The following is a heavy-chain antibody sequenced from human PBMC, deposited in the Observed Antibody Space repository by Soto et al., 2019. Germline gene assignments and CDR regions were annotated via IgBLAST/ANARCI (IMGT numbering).Heavy chain of an antibody. CDR1: GGSISSGDYY. CDR3: ARVIGGIADSNWFDP. V-gene: IGHV4-30-4*01. D-gene: IGHD6-13*01. J-gene: IGHJ5*02. Sequence: SETLSLTCTVSGGSISSGDYYWSWIRQPPGKGLEWIGYIYYSGSTYYNPSLKSRVTISVDTSKNQFSLKLCSVTAADTAVYYCARVIGGIADSNWFDPWGQGTLVTVSS. CDR2: IYYSGST.